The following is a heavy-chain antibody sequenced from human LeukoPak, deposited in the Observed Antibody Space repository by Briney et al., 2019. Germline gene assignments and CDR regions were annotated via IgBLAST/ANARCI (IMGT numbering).Heavy chain of an antibody. CDR3: AKEVSVHYYGSGSLSP. J-gene: IGHJ5*02. V-gene: IGHV3-30*18. CDR2: ISYDGSNK. CDR1: GFTFSSYG. D-gene: IGHD3-10*01. Sequence: PGGSLRLSCAASGFTFSSYGMHWVRQAPGKGLEWVAVISYDGSNKYYADSVKGRFTISRDNSKNTLYLQMNSLRAEDTAVYYCAKEVSVHYYGSGSLSPWGQGTLVTVSP.